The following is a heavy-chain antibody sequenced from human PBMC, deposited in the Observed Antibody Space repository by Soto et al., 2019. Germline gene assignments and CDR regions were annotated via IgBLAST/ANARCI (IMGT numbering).Heavy chain of an antibody. D-gene: IGHD3-3*01. CDR1: GGSISSYY. V-gene: IGHV4-59*08. J-gene: IGHJ6*03. CDR3: ARRIIEASYYDFWSGYSNYYYYMDV. Sequence: SETLSLTCTVSGGSISSYYWSWIRQPPGKGLEWIGYIYYSGSTNYNPSLKSRVTISVDTSKNPFSLKLSSVTAADTAVYYCARRIIEASYYDFWSGYSNYYYYMDVWGKGTTVTVSS. CDR2: IYYSGST.